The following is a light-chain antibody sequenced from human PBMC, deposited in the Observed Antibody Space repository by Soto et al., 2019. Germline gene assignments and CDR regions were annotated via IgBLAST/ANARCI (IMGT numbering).Light chain of an antibody. V-gene: IGKV1-39*01. J-gene: IGKJ4*01. CDR2: ATS. Sequence: QMTQSPSSLFASVGDRVTITCRASQSISSHLNWYQQKVGQTPRLLIYATSTLQSEVPPRFSGSGSGTEVTLTISGLQREDFATYYCQQSHSVPLTFGGGTKIQI. CDR1: QSISSH. CDR3: QQSHSVPLT.